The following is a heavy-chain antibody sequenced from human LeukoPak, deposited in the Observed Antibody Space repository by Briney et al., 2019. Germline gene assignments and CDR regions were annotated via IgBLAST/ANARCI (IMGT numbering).Heavy chain of an antibody. V-gene: IGHV4-38-2*02. CDR3: GGSLPYCSGGSCYGMFDP. CDR2: IYYSGCT. Sequence: SETLSLTCSVSGYSISSVNYWGWIRQAPGKGLEWIGSIYYSGCTYYNPSLKSRVIISVDTSTHQFSLKLNSVTAADTAVYYCGGSLPYCSGGSCYGMFDPWGQGTLVTVSS. J-gene: IGHJ5*02. CDR1: GYSISSVNY. D-gene: IGHD2-15*01.